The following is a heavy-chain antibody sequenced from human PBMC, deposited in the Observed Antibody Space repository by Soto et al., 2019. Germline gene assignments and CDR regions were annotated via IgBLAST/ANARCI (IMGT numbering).Heavy chain of an antibody. V-gene: IGHV1-18*01. D-gene: IGHD3-3*01. CDR2: ISAYNGNT. Sequence: QVQLVQSGAEVKKPGASVKVSCKASGYTFTSYGISWVRQAPGQGLEWMGWISAYNGNTNYAQKLQGRVTMTTDTSTSTAYMELRSLRSDDTAVYYCARQHTYRTIFGVVIGAFDIWGQGTMVTVSS. CDR1: GYTFTSYG. CDR3: ARQHTYRTIFGVVIGAFDI. J-gene: IGHJ3*02.